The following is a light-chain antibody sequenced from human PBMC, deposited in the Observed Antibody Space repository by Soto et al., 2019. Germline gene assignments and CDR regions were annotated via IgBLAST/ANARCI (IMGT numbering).Light chain of an antibody. J-gene: IGLJ1*01. V-gene: IGLV1-40*01. CDR1: TSNIGAGYH. Sequence: QSALTQPPSVSGAPGQRVSISCTGSTSNIGAGYHVHWYQQFPGTAPKLLMYDNTNRPSGVPDRFSGSKSGTSASLAITGLQDEDEADYYCQSYDSSLSSYVFGTGTKVTVL. CDR2: DNT. CDR3: QSYDSSLSSYV.